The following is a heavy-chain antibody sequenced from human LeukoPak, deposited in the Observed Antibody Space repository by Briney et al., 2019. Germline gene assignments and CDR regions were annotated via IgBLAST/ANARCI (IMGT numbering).Heavy chain of an antibody. CDR2: INPNSGDA. CDR3: EXXXNXXXXXXXLXXXXXMXV. J-gene: IGHJ6*04. Sequence: KXXGXTFNDYYIHWVRQAPGQGLEWMGWINPNSGDANYAQKFQGRVTMTRDTAISTGYMELRRLKNDDTAVYKCEXXXNXXXXXXXLXXXXXMXVWGKGTTVTISS. CDR1: GXTFNDYY. V-gene: IGHV1-2*02.